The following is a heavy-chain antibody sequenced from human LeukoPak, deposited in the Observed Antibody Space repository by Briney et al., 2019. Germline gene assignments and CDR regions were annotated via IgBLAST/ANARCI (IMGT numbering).Heavy chain of an antibody. J-gene: IGHJ4*02. CDR1: GFTFSSYW. D-gene: IGHD6-13*01. Sequence: GGSLRFSCAASGFTFSSYWMHWVRQAPGKGLVWVSHINSGGSSTTYADSVRGRFTMSRDNAKNTLYLQMNSLRAEDTAVYYCAREDYSSPIPDYWGQGTLVTVSS. CDR2: INSGGSST. V-gene: IGHV3-74*01. CDR3: AREDYSSPIPDY.